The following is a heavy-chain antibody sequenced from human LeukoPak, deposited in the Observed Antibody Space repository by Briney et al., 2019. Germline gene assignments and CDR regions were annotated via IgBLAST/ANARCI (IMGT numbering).Heavy chain of an antibody. J-gene: IGHJ4*02. CDR2: ISSSSSYI. V-gene: IGHV3-21*01. CDR3: AREDIVVVPAATQDFDY. Sequence: KSGGSLRLSCAASGFTVSSNYMSWVRQAPGKGLEWVSSISSSSSYIYYADSVKGRFTISRDNAKNSLYLQMNSLRAEDTAVYYCAREDIVVVPAATQDFDYWGQGTLVTVSS. D-gene: IGHD2-2*01. CDR1: GFTVSSNY.